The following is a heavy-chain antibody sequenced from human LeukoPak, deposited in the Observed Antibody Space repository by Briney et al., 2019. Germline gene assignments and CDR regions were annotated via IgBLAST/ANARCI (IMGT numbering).Heavy chain of an antibody. CDR2: IYYSGST. Sequence: SETLSLTCTVSGGPMSPYHWGWIRQPPGKGLEWTGYIYYSGSTNYDPSLNSRVTISVDTSKNQFSLRLSSVTAADTAIYYCARAVSGRFDYWGQGTLVTVSS. D-gene: IGHD6-19*01. V-gene: IGHV4-59*08. CDR1: GGPMSPYH. J-gene: IGHJ4*02. CDR3: ARAVSGRFDY.